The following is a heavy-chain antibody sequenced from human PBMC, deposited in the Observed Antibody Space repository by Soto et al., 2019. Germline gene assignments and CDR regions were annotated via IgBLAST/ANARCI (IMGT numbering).Heavy chain of an antibody. CDR2: IYWDDDK. V-gene: IGHV2-5*02. J-gene: IGHJ4*02. CDR1: GFSLNTSGVG. Sequence: QITLNESGPTVVRPTETLTLTCRFSGFSLNTSGVGVGWIRQSPGKAPEWLAVIYWDDDKRYSASLKSRLTITKDTSKNQVVLTVSDLDPTDTATYYCAHRVLRTVFGLVTTTAIYFDFWGQGTPVAVSS. D-gene: IGHD3-3*01. CDR3: AHRVLRTVFGLVTTTAIYFDF.